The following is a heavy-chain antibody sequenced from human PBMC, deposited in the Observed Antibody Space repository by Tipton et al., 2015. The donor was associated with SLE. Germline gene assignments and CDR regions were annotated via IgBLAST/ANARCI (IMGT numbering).Heavy chain of an antibody. Sequence: GSLRLSCAVSGGSISSSNWWSWVRQPPGKGLEWIGEIYHSGSTYYNPSLKSRVTISVDTSKNQFSLKLSSVTAADTAVYYCARAGGSRGWFDPWGQGTLVTVSS. V-gene: IGHV4-4*02. CDR1: GGSISSSNW. J-gene: IGHJ5*02. CDR3: ARAGGSRGWFDP. D-gene: IGHD1-26*01. CDR2: IYHSGST.